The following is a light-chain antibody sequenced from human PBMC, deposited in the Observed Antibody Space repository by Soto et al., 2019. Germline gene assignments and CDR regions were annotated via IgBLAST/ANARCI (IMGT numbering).Light chain of an antibody. CDR2: AAS. J-gene: IGKJ5*01. V-gene: IGKV1-39*01. Sequence: DIQMTQSPSSLSASVGDRVTITCRASQSISSYLNWYQQKPGKAPKLLIYAASSLQSGVPSRVSGSGSGTDFTLTISSLQPEDFATYDCQQSYSTLITFGQGTRLET. CDR3: QQSYSTLIT. CDR1: QSISSY.